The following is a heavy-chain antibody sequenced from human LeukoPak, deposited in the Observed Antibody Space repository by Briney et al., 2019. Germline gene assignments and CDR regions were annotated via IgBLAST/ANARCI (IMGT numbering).Heavy chain of an antibody. J-gene: IGHJ4*02. CDR1: GYTFTSYD. CDR2: MNPNSGNT. V-gene: IGHV1-8*01. Sequence: WASVKVSCKASGYTFTSYDINWVRQATGPGLEWMGWMNPNSGNTGYAQKFQGRVTMTRSTSINTAYMELNSLTSEDTAVYYCARSSVGARRRIDYWGQGTLVTVSS. D-gene: IGHD1-26*01. CDR3: ARSSVGARRRIDY.